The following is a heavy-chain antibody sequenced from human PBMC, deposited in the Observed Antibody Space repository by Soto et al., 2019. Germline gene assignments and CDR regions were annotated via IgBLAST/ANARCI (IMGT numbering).Heavy chain of an antibody. CDR3: ARAPRYCSGGSCNWFDP. J-gene: IGHJ5*02. D-gene: IGHD2-15*01. V-gene: IGHV6-1*01. CDR2: TYYRSKWYN. Sequence: KQSQTLSLTCAISGDSVSSNSAAWNWIRQSPSRGLEWLGRTYYRSKWYNDYAVSVKSRITINPDTSKNQFSLQLNSVTPEDTAVYYCARAPRYCSGGSCNWFDPWGQGTLVTVSS. CDR1: GDSVSSNSAA.